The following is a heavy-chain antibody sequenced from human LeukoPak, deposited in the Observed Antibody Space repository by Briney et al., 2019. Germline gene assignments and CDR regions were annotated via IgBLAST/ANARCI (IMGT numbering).Heavy chain of an antibody. CDR2: IKSKNDGGTK. V-gene: IGHV3-15*01. J-gene: IGHJ4*02. CDR1: GLTFTDVW. Sequence: PGGSLRLSCATSGLTFTDVWINWVRQAPGKGLEWVGRIKSKNDGGTKDYAAPVKGRFTISRDDSKNTLYLQMNSLKTEDTAVYYCTTGRYDSSGYYWDWGQGTLVTVSS. CDR3: TTGRYDSSGYYWD. D-gene: IGHD3-22*01.